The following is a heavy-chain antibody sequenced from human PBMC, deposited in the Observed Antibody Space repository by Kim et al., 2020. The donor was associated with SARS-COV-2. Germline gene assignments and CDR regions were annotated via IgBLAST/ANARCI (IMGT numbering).Heavy chain of an antibody. J-gene: IGHJ6*03. D-gene: IGHD6-13*01. CDR2: INWNGGST. CDR3: ARGGAAAPLTRSYYYYTMDV. Sequence: GGSLRLSCAASGFTFDDYGMSWVRQAPGKGLEWVSGINWNGGSTGYADSVKGRFIISRDNAKNSLYLQMNSLRAEDTALYHCARGGAAAPLTRSYYYYTMDVWGKGTTVTVSS. CDR1: GFTFDDYG. V-gene: IGHV3-20*01.